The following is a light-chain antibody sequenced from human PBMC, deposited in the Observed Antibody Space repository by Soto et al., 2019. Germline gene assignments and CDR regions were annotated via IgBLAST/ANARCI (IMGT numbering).Light chain of an antibody. J-gene: IGKJ5*01. CDR1: QSVNNF. CDR2: DTS. Sequence: EIVLTQSPATLSLSPGERATLSCRASQSVNNFLAWYQQKPGQAPRLLIYDTSIRATDIPARFSGSGSGTDFTLTISSLEPEDFATYFCQHYHDLPFIFGQGTRLDVK. V-gene: IGKV3-11*01. CDR3: QHYHDLPFI.